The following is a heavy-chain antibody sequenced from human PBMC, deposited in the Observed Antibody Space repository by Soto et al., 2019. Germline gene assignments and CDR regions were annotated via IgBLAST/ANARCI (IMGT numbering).Heavy chain of an antibody. CDR3: ARYKASRENAPPEPGVAMDV. V-gene: IGHV1-18*01. D-gene: IGHD5-18*01. J-gene: IGHJ6*02. CDR2: IITYNGNT. Sequence: QLVQSGAEVKKPGASVKVSCKASGYTFTNHGISWVRQAPGQALEWMGWIITYNGNTVFAQKLHDRVTMTTDTSTRTAYMALWSLTSDETSMYFCARYKASRENAPPEPGVAMDVWGQGTTVTVSS. CDR1: GYTFTNHG.